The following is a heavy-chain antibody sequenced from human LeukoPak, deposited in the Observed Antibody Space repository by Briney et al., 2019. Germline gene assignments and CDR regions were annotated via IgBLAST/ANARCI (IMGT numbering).Heavy chain of an antibody. V-gene: IGHV3-21*05. CDR1: GFTFSGYG. CDR2: IGLGSGFV. CDR3: ARDHKWAFDY. D-gene: IGHD1-26*01. Sequence: GRSLRLSCAASGFTFSGYGMHWVRQAPGRGLEWISYIGLGSGFVSYSDSVKGRFTISRDTARNSVDLQMNSLRADDTAVYYCARDHKWAFDYWGQGTLVTVSS. J-gene: IGHJ4*02.